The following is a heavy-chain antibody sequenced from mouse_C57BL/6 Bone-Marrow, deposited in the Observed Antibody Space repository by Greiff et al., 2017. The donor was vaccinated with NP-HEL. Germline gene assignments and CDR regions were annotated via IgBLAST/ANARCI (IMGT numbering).Heavy chain of an antibody. V-gene: IGHV14-4*01. J-gene: IGHJ2*01. CDR3: TTCWSY. Sequence: EVQLQQSGAELVRPGASVKLSCTASGFNIKDDYMHWVKQRPEQGLEWIGWIDPENGDTAYASKFQGQATITTDTPSNTAYLQLSSLTSEDTAVYYCTTCWSYWGQGTTLTVSS. CDR2: IDPENGDT. CDR1: GFNIKDDY.